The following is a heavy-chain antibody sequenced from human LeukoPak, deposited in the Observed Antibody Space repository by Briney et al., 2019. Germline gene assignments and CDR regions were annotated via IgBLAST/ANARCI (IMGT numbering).Heavy chain of an antibody. J-gene: IGHJ4*02. D-gene: IGHD1-7*01. CDR3: ARDLGPSGTGTTGGFDY. Sequence: PSETLSLTCTVSGGSISSYYWSWIGQPPGKGLEWIWYIYYSGSTNYNPSLKSRVTISVDTSKNQFSLKLSSVTAADTAVYYCARDLGPSGTGTTGGFDYWGQGTLVTVSS. V-gene: IGHV4-59*01. CDR1: GGSISSYY. CDR2: IYYSGST.